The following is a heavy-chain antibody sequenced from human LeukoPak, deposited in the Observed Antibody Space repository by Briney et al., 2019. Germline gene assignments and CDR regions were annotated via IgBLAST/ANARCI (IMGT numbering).Heavy chain of an antibody. CDR2: ISSDGTNK. Sequence: GGSLRLSCAASGFTFSSYWMSWVRQAPGKGLEWVTVISSDGTNKYYADSVEGRFTITRDIFENTVYLQMNSLRADDTAVYYCARDQSGIRYFDWLLSDDWGQGTLVTVSS. CDR3: ARDQSGIRYFDWLLSDD. D-gene: IGHD3-9*01. J-gene: IGHJ4*02. CDR1: GFTFSSYW. V-gene: IGHV3-30*03.